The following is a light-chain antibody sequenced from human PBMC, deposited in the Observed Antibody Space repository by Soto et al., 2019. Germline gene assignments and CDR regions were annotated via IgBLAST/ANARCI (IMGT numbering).Light chain of an antibody. Sequence: QSVLTQPPSVSGAPGQRVTISCTGSSSNIGAGYDVHWYQQLPGTAPKLLIYGNSNRPSGVPDRFSGSKSGTTASLAITGLHAEDEADYDCQSYDSRLRVVFGGGTKLTVL. V-gene: IGLV1-40*01. J-gene: IGLJ2*01. CDR1: SSNIGAGYD. CDR3: QSYDSRLRVV. CDR2: GNS.